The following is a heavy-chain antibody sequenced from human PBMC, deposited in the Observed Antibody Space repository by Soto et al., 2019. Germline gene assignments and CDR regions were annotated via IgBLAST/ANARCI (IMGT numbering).Heavy chain of an antibody. CDR2: ISAYNGNT. CDR1: GYTFTSYA. J-gene: IGHJ4*02. CDR3: ARDAAAGLKDY. D-gene: IGHD6-13*01. Sequence: QVQLVQSGAEVKKPGASVKVSCKASGYTFTSYAISWVRQAPGQGLEWMGWISAYNGNTNYAQKLEGRVTMTTDTSTSTAYMALRRPRSDDTAVYYCARDAAAGLKDYWGKGTLVTVSS. V-gene: IGHV1-18*01.